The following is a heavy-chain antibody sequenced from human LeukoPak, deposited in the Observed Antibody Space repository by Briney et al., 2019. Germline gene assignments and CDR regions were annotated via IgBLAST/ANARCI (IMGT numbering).Heavy chain of an antibody. J-gene: IGHJ4*02. D-gene: IGHD6-13*01. V-gene: IGHV3-74*01. CDR1: GFTFSSYW. Sequence: GGSLRLSCAASGFTFSSYWMHWVRQAPGKGLVWVSRINSDGSSTSYADSVKGRFTISRDDAKNTLYLQMNSLRAEDTAVYYCARDGGIALPFDYWGQGTLVTVSS. CDR2: INSDGSST. CDR3: ARDGGIALPFDY.